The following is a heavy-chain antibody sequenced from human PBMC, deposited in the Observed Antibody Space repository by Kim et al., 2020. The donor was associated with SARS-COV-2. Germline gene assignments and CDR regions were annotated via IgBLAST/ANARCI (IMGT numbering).Heavy chain of an antibody. CDR1: GFTFTNYG. J-gene: IGHJ6*01. CDR2: IWFDGRGK. Sequence: GGSLRLSCAASGFTFTNYGRHWVRQAPGKGLEWVALIWFDGRGKYYADSVKGRFTIVRANSKNTLYLHMNSLRADATAVYYCANGGEVAVTVRQDGMDV. CDR3: ANGGEVAVTVRQDGMDV. V-gene: IGHV3-33*06. D-gene: IGHD6-19*01.